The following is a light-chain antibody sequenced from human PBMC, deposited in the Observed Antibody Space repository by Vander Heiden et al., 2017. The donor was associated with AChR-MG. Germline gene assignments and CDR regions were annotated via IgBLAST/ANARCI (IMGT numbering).Light chain of an antibody. V-gene: IGKV3-20*01. CDR2: DAS. J-gene: IGKJ4*01. Sequence: EIVLTQSPGTLSLSPGERATLPCRASQSVSSTYLAWYQQKPGQPPRLLIYDASSRATGIPDRFSGSGSGTDFTLTISRLEAEDFAVYYWEQDCRSLTFGAGTKVEIK. CDR1: QSVSSTY. CDR3: EQDCRSLT.